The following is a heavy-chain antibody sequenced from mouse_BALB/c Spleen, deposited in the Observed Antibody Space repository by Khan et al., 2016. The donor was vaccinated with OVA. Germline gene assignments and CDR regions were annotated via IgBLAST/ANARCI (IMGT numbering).Heavy chain of an antibody. CDR1: DYSITSGFY. D-gene: IGHD2-3*01. CDR2: ISYDGSN. V-gene: IGHV3-6*02. CDR3: ARGYAGYYFAY. Sequence: VQLKQSGPGLVKPSQSLSLTCSVTDYSITSGFYWNWIRQFPGNKLEWMGYISYDGSNKFNPSLKNRISITRDTSENQFFLKLNSVTTEDTATYFCARGYAGYYFAYWGQGTLVTVSA. J-gene: IGHJ3*01.